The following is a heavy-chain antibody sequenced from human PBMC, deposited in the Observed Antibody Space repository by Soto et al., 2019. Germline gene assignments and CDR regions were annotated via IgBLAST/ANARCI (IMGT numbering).Heavy chain of an antibody. Sequence: ASVKVSCKASGYTFTSYGISWVRQAPGQGLEWMGWISAYNGNTNYAQKLQGRVTMTTDTSTSTAYMELRSLRSDDTAVYYCARDPVTYIAARTPFDYWGQGTLVTVSS. CDR1: GYTFTSYG. D-gene: IGHD6-6*01. CDR2: ISAYNGNT. CDR3: ARDPVTYIAARTPFDY. V-gene: IGHV1-18*01. J-gene: IGHJ4*02.